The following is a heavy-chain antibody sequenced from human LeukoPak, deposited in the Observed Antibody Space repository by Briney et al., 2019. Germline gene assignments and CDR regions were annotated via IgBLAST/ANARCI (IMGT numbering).Heavy chain of an antibody. J-gene: IGHJ4*02. CDR1: GGTFSSYA. CDR2: IIPIFGTA. D-gene: IGHD5-18*01. V-gene: IGHV1-69*05. CDR3: ARVWGVPGYSYGESLYY. Sequence: ASVKVSCKASGGTFSSYAISWVRQAPGQGLEWMGGIIPIFGTANYAQKFQGRVTITTDESTSTAYMELSSLRSEGTAVYYCARVWGVPGYSYGESLYYWGQGTLVTVSS.